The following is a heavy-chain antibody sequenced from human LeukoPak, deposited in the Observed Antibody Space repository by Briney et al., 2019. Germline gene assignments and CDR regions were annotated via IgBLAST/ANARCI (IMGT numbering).Heavy chain of an antibody. V-gene: IGHV3-23*01. CDR2: ISGSGGST. D-gene: IGHD2-15*01. Sequence: PGGSLRLSCAASGFTFSSYAMSWVRQAPGKGLEWVSAISGSGGSTYYADSVKGRFTISRDNSKNTLYLQMNSLRAEDTAVYYCAKDSDIVVVVADFDYWGQGTLVTVSS. CDR1: GFTFSSYA. CDR3: AKDSDIVVVVADFDY. J-gene: IGHJ4*02.